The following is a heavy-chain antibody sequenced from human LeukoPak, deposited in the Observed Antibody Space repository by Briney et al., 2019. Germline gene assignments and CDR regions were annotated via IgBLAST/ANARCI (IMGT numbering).Heavy chain of an antibody. CDR2: INPNSGGT. CDR1: GYTFTGYY. V-gene: IGHV1-2*02. D-gene: IGHD5-18*01. Sequence: ASVKVSCKASGYTFTGYYMHWVRQAPGQGLEWMGWINPNSGGTNYAQKFQGGVTMTRDTSISTAYMELSRLRSDDTAVYYCARDPGHGYSYGLELHWFDPWGQGTLVTVSS. J-gene: IGHJ5*02. CDR3: ARDPGHGYSYGLELHWFDP.